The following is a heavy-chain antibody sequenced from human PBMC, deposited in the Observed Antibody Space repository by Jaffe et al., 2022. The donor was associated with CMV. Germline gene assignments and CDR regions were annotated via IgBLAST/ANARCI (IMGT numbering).Heavy chain of an antibody. CDR2: IYYSGST. D-gene: IGHD6-19*01. Sequence: QVQLQESGPGLVKPSETLSLTCTVSGGSISSYYWSWIRQPPGKGLEWIGYIYYSGSTNYNPSLKSRVTISVDTSKNQFSLKLSSVTAADTAVYYCARVSQAVDRLYFDYWGQGTLVTVSS. J-gene: IGHJ4*02. CDR1: GGSISSYY. CDR3: ARVSQAVDRLYFDY. V-gene: IGHV4-59*01.